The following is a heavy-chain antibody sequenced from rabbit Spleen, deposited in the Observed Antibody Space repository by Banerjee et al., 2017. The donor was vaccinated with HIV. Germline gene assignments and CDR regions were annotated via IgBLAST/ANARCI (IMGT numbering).Heavy chain of an antibody. CDR2: IYGGDGTST. D-gene: IGHD2-1*01. Sequence: QEQLLESGGDLVQPEGSLTLTCTASGFSFSNNYYMCWVRQAPGKGLEWIACIYGGDGTSTAYANWAKGRFTISKASSTTVPLQMTSLTAADTATYFCVRDRADLGGDYGPYYFDFWGPGTLVTVS. J-gene: IGHJ4*01. V-gene: IGHV1S45*01. CDR1: GFSFSNNYY. CDR3: VRDRADLGGDYGPYYFDF.